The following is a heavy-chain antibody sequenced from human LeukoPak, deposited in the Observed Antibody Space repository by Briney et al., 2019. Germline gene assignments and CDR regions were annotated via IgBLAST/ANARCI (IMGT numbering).Heavy chain of an antibody. D-gene: IGHD6-25*01. CDR3: ARVRGDGFDHDRYDAFDL. Sequence: GGSLRLSCAASGFTFSSYEMNWVRQAPGKGLEWVANIKQDESEKYYVDSVKGRFTISRDNAKNSLYLQMNSLRDEDTAVYYCARVRGDGFDHDRYDAFDLWGQGTMVTVSS. CDR1: GFTFSSYE. CDR2: IKQDESEK. V-gene: IGHV3-7*03. J-gene: IGHJ3*01.